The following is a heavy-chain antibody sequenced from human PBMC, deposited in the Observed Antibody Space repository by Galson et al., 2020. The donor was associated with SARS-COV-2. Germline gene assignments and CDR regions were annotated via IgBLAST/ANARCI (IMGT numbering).Heavy chain of an antibody. Sequence: SETLSLTCAVFGYSISSGYYWGWIRQPPGKGLEWIGIIYLSGFTYYNPSLKSRVTISLDTSKNQFSLRLSSVTAADTAVYYCARHTPQGSDCDYWGQGTLVTVSS. CDR3: ARHTPQGSDCDY. J-gene: IGHJ4*02. CDR1: GYSISSGYY. V-gene: IGHV4-38-2*01. CDR2: IYLSGFT.